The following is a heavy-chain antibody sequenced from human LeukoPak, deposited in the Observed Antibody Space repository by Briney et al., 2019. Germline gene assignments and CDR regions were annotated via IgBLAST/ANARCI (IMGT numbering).Heavy chain of an antibody. V-gene: IGHV3-74*01. D-gene: IGHD6-19*01. CDR2: INSDGSGT. Sequence: PGGSLRLSCAASGFTFSTSWMHWVRQAPGKGLVWVSRINSDGSGTTYADSVKGRFTISRDNAKNTLYLQMNSLRAEDTAVYYCARVSSGWYPWGQGTLVTVSS. J-gene: IGHJ5*02. CDR3: ARVSSGWYP. CDR1: GFTFSTSW.